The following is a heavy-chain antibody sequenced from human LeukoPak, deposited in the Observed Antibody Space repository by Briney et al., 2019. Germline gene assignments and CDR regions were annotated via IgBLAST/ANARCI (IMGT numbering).Heavy chain of an antibody. Sequence: GGSLRLSCAASGFTVSSNYMSWVRQAPGKVLEWVSVIYSGGSTYYADSVRGRFTISRDTSKNMVFLQMNSLRVEDTAVYYCARGIDYWGRGTLVTVSS. CDR1: GFTVSSNY. CDR3: ARGIDY. J-gene: IGHJ4*02. V-gene: IGHV3-53*01. CDR2: IYSGGST.